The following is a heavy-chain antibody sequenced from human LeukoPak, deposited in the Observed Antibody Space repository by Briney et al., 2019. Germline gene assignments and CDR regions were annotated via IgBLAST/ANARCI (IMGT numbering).Heavy chain of an antibody. CDR2: INHSGST. CDR1: GGSFSSYY. J-gene: IGHJ5*02. D-gene: IGHD3-10*01. CDR3: AREYHYGSGSYYNLFGP. V-gene: IGHV4-34*01. Sequence: PSETLSLTCAVYGGSFSSYYWSWIRQPPGKGLEWIGEINHSGSTNYNPSLKSRVTISADTSKNQFSLKLSSVTAADTAVYYCAREYHYGSGSYYNLFGPWGQGTLVTVSS.